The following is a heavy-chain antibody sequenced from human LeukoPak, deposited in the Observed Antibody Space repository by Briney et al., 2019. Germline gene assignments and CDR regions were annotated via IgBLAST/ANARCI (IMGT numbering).Heavy chain of an antibody. J-gene: IGHJ4*02. Sequence: QPGRSLRLSCAASGFTFSSHAMHWVRQAPGKGLEWVVAISYDGTNKYYADSVKGQFTISRDNSKNTLYLQMNSLRAEDTAVYYCARDQNYSFDCWGQGTLVTVSS. V-gene: IGHV3-30-3*01. CDR1: GFTFSSHA. CDR2: ISYDGTNK. D-gene: IGHD1-7*01. CDR3: ARDQNYSFDC.